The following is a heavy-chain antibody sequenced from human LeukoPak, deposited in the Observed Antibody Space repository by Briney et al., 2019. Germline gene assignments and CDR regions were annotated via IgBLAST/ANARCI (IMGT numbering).Heavy chain of an antibody. D-gene: IGHD2-15*01. V-gene: IGHV1-18*01. CDR1: GYTFTSYG. CDR2: IGAYSGNT. CDR3: ARDIVVVVALMDV. J-gene: IGHJ6*03. Sequence: GASVKVSCKASGYTFTSYGISWVRQAPGQGLEWMGWIGAYSGNTNYAQKLQGRVTMTTDTSTNTAYMELRSLRSDDTAVYYCARDIVVVVALMDVWGKGTTVTVSS.